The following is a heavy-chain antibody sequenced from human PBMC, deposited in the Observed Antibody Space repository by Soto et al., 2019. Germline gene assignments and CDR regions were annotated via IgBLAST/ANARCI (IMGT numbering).Heavy chain of an antibody. CDR2: IWHDGNHE. CDR1: GFTFSSHA. Sequence: QVQLVESGGGVVQPGRSLRLSCVGSGFTFSSHALHWVRQAPGKGLEWVALIWHDGNHESYADSVKGRFTISRDNSKNTLYLDMTSLRAADAGVYYCAKVAGLVMADTGAYYSNVLDVWGQGTTVTVSS. J-gene: IGHJ6*02. CDR3: AKVAGLVMADTGAYYSNVLDV. V-gene: IGHV3-33*06. D-gene: IGHD6-19*01.